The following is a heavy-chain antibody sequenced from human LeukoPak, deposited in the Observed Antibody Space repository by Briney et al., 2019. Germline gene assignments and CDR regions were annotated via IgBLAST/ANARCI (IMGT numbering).Heavy chain of an antibody. Sequence: ASVKVSCKASGYTFTSYAMHWVRQAPGQGLEWMGWINAGNGNTKYSQKFQGRVTITRDTSASTAYMELSSLRSEDTAVYYCARKDDILTGSLDYWGQGTLVTVSS. CDR3: ARKDDILTGSLDY. CDR1: GYTFTSYA. D-gene: IGHD3-9*01. CDR2: INAGNGNT. V-gene: IGHV1-3*01. J-gene: IGHJ4*02.